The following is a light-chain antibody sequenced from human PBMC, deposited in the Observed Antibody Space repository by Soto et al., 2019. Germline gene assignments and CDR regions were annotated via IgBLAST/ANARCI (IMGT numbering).Light chain of an antibody. CDR3: QQYFNWPLTWT. Sequence: EIVLTQSPATLSVSAGGAVTLSCRASQSIRTNVAWYQQIPGQAPRLLVYGASTMATGVPARFSGSGSGIDFTLNISSLQSEDSAFYYCQQYFNWPLTWTFGPGTKVQIK. V-gene: IGKV3-15*01. J-gene: IGKJ1*01. CDR2: GAS. CDR1: QSIRTN.